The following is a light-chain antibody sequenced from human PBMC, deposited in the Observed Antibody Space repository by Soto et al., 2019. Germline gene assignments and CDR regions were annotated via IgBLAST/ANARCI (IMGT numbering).Light chain of an antibody. Sequence: DIQMTQSPSTLSASVGDRVTITCRAIQSISSWLAWYQQKPGKAPKLLIYDASSLESGVPSRFSGSGSGTEFPLTINSLQPDDFATYYCQQYNDYPYTFGQGT. J-gene: IGKJ2*01. CDR2: DAS. CDR1: QSISSW. CDR3: QQYNDYPYT. V-gene: IGKV1-5*01.